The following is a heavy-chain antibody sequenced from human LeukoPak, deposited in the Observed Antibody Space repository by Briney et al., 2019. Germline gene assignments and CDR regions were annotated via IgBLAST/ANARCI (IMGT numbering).Heavy chain of an antibody. J-gene: IGHJ4*02. CDR1: GFTFSGYA. Sequence: GGSLRLSCAASGFTFSGYAMHWVRQAPGKGLEWVAVISYDGSNKYYADSVKGRFTISRDNSKNTVYLQMNSLSTEDTAMYYCARDQSSGGRWLDYWGRGTLVTVSS. V-gene: IGHV3-30-3*01. CDR3: ARDQSSGGRWLDY. D-gene: IGHD2-15*01. CDR2: ISYDGSNK.